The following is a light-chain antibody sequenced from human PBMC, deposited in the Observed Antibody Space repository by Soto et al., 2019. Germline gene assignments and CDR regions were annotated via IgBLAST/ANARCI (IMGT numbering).Light chain of an antibody. J-gene: IGLJ3*02. CDR2: LNSDGSH. V-gene: IGLV4-69*01. CDR3: QTWGTGIWV. Sequence: QPVLTQSPSASASLGASVKLTCTLSSGHSNYAIAWHQQHPEKGPRYLMKLNSDGSHTKGGGIPDRFSGSSSGAERYLTISSLQSEDEADYYCQTWGTGIWVFGGGTQLTVL. CDR1: SGHSNYA.